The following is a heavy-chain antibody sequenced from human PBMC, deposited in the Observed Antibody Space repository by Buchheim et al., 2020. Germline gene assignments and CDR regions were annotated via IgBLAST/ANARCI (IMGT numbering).Heavy chain of an antibody. J-gene: IGHJ4*02. CDR3: ARARVTSSPIVVVPAAIGY. Sequence: QVQLVESGGGVVQPGRSLRLSCAASGFTFSSYAMHWVRQAPGKGLEWVAVISYDGSNKYYADSVKGRFTISRDNSKNTLYLQMNSLRAGDTAVYYCARARVTSSPIVVVPAAIGYWGQGTL. CDR2: ISYDGSNK. D-gene: IGHD2-2*01. CDR1: GFTFSSYA. V-gene: IGHV3-30-3*01.